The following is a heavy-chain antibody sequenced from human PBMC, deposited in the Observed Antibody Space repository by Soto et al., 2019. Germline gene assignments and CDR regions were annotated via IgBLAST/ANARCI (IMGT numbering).Heavy chain of an antibody. CDR1: GYTFTSYA. D-gene: IGHD6-13*01. J-gene: IGHJ4*02. CDR2: INAGNGNT. Sequence: ASVKVSCKASGYTFTSYAMHWVRQAPGQRLEWMGWINAGNGNTKYSQKFQGRVTITRDTSASTAYMELSSLRSEDTAVYYCARDKVVARWYHNLLTNAAFFDYWGQGTLVTVSS. V-gene: IGHV1-3*01. CDR3: ARDKVVARWYHNLLTNAAFFDY.